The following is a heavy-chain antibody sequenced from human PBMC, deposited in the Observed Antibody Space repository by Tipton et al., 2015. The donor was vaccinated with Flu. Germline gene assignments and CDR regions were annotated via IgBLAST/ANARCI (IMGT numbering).Heavy chain of an antibody. CDR3: ARERAYYDSSGYLY. J-gene: IGHJ4*02. CDR1: GYSFTTYG. CDR2: ISAYNGNT. V-gene: IGHV1-18*01. Sequence: QLVQSGAEVKKPGASVKVSCKASGYSFTTYGISWVRQAPGQGLEWMGWISAYNGNTNYAQKFQGRVTMTTDTSTSTAYMELRSLRSDDTAVYYCARERAYYDSSGYLYWGQGTRVTVSS. D-gene: IGHD3-22*01.